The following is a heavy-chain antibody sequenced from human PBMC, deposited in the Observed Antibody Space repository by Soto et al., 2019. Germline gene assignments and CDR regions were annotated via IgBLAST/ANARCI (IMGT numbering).Heavy chain of an antibody. CDR3: ARDAQYYFDY. J-gene: IGHJ4*02. CDR1: GFTFSSYA. Sequence: QVQLVESGGGVVQPGRSLRLSCAASGFTFSSYALHWVRQAPGKGLEWVAIISYDGSNKYYADSVKGRFTISRDNSKNTLYLQMNSVRAEDTAVYYCARDAQYYFDYWGQGTLVTVSS. CDR2: ISYDGSNK. V-gene: IGHV3-30-3*01.